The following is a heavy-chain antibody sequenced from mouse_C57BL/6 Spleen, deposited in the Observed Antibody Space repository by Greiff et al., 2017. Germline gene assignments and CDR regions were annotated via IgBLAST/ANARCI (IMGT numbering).Heavy chain of an antibody. CDR2: IYPGDGDT. D-gene: IGHD3-3*01. CDR3: ARIGDTFAY. Sequence: VQLQESGPELVKPGASVKISCKASGYAFSSSWMNWVKQRPGKGLEWIGRIYPGDGDTNYNGKFKGKATLTAAKSSSTAYMQLSRLTSEDSAVYFCARIGDTFAYWGQGTLVT. CDR1: GYAFSSSW. J-gene: IGHJ3*01. V-gene: IGHV1-82*01.